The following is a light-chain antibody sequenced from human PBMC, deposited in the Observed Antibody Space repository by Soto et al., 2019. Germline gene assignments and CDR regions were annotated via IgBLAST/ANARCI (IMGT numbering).Light chain of an antibody. CDR3: QQLNDSGFS. J-gene: IGKJ3*01. V-gene: IGKV1-9*01. CDR2: AAS. Sequence: IPLTQSPSSLSASVGDRVTISFRASQVNNSFVAWYQQKSGKAPKLLIYAASTLQSGVPSRFSGSGSGTAFTIIIISGLPDDVVAYYCQQLNDSGFSFGPGTTLDIK. CDR1: QVNNSF.